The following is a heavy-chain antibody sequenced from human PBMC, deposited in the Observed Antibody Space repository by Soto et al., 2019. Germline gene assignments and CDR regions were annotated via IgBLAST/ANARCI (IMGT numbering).Heavy chain of an antibody. CDR1: GGSISSSSYY. Sequence: PSETLSLTCTVSGGSISSSSYYWGWIRQPPGKGLEWIGSIYYSGSTYYNPSLKSRVTISVDTSRNQFSLKLSSVTAADTAVYYCARTYYDFWSGYYSGGDYYYYYMDVWGKGTTVTVSS. CDR2: IYYSGST. V-gene: IGHV4-39*01. D-gene: IGHD3-3*01. CDR3: ARTYYDFWSGYYSGGDYYYYYMDV. J-gene: IGHJ6*03.